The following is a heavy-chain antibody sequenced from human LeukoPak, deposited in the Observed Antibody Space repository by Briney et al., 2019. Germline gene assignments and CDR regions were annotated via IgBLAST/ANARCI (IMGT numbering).Heavy chain of an antibody. CDR3: AREEGFESYFDY. Sequence: ASVTVSCKASGYTFTGYYMHWVRQAPGQGLEWMGWINPNSGGTNYAQKFQGRVTMTRDTSISTAYMKLSRLRAADTAVYYCAREEGFESYFDYWGQGTLVTVSS. J-gene: IGHJ4*02. CDR2: INPNSGGT. V-gene: IGHV1-2*02. CDR1: GYTFTGYY. D-gene: IGHD3-10*01.